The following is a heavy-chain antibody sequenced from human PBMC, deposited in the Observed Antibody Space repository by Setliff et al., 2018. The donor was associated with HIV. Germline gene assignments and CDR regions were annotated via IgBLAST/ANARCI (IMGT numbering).Heavy chain of an antibody. D-gene: IGHD2-2*01. CDR2: IIPISGTV. J-gene: IGHJ5*02. Sequence: SVKVSCKASGGTFRTYAISWVRQAPGQGLEWMGGIIPISGTVNYAQKFWGRVTITTHESTSTAYMELSSLRSEDTAVYYCARDFGGYWSSMSCPGLFDPWGQGTLVTVSS. CDR3: ARDFGGYWSSMSCPGLFDP. V-gene: IGHV1-69*05. CDR1: GGTFRTYA.